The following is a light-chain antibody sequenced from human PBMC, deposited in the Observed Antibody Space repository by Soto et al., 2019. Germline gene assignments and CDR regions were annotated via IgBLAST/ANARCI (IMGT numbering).Light chain of an antibody. CDR3: QQYKSWRT. CDR2: AAS. Sequence: IVMTQSPATLSVSPGERATLSCRAGQSIDSKLAWYQQRPGQASRLLIYAASTRATGIPARFSGSGSGTEFPLTISGLQSEDFGVYYCQQYKSWRTFGQGTKVDIK. J-gene: IGKJ1*01. CDR1: QSIDSK. V-gene: IGKV3-15*01.